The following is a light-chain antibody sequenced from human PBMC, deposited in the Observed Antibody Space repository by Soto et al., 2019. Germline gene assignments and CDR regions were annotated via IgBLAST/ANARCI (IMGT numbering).Light chain of an antibody. CDR1: QSVSSNY. CDR2: GAS. CDR3: QQYGNSPPYT. Sequence: EIVLTQSPGTLSLSPGEGATLSCRASQSVSSNYLAWYQQEPGQAPRLLSFGASNRASDIPDRFSGSGSGTDFTLTISILEPEDFAVYYCQQYGNSPPYTFGQGTKLEIK. V-gene: IGKV3-20*01. J-gene: IGKJ2*01.